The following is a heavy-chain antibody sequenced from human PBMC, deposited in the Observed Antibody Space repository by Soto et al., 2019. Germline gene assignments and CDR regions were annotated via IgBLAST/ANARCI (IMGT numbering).Heavy chain of an antibody. CDR2: IIPILGIA. J-gene: IGHJ6*02. CDR3: ASEQVILGTYGMGV. V-gene: IGHV1-69*02. Sequence: QVQLVQSGAEVKKPGSSVKVSCKASGGTFSSYTISWVRQAPGQGLEGMGRIIPILGIADYAQKFQGRVTITADKSTSTAYMALNSLRSEDTAVYYCASEQVILGTYGMGVWGQGTTVTVSS. CDR1: GGTFSSYT. D-gene: IGHD2-15*01.